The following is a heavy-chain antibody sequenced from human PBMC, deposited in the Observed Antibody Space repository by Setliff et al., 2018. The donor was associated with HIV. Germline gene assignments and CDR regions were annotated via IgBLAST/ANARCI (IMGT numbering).Heavy chain of an antibody. V-gene: IGHV4-39*01. J-gene: IGHJ6*03. CDR1: GGSISSGGYY. CDR3: ARGIYVLRLLEWSTEKDYYYYYMDV. D-gene: IGHD3-3*01. CDR2: IYYSGSS. Sequence: SETLSLTCPVSGGSISSGGYYWSWIRQHQVKGLERIGYIYYSGSSNYNPSLKSRALISVDTSKNQISLKLNSVTATDTAVYYCARGIYVLRLLEWSTEKDYYYYYMDVWGKGTPVTVSS.